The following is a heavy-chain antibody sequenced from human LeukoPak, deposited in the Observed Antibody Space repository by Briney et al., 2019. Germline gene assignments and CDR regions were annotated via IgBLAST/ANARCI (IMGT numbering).Heavy chain of an antibody. CDR1: GFTFSSYW. Sequence: PGGSLRLSCAASGFTFSSYWMHWVRQAPGKGLEWVSYISSSGSTIYYADSVKGRFTISRDNAKNSLYLQMNSLRAEDTAVYYCARVDWLRFFWFDPWGQGTLVTVSS. D-gene: IGHD5-12*01. CDR2: ISSSGSTI. J-gene: IGHJ5*02. V-gene: IGHV3-48*04. CDR3: ARVDWLRFFWFDP.